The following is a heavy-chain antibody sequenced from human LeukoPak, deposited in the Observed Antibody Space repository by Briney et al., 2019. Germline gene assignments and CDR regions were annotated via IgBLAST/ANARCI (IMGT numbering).Heavy chain of an antibody. CDR3: ASKPAGFDP. D-gene: IGHD1-14*01. J-gene: IGHJ5*02. V-gene: IGHV3-23*01. CDR2: ITGSGDYT. CDR1: GFTFSSSA. Sequence: GGSLRLSCAASGFTFSSSAMGWVRQAPGKGLEWVSSITGSGDYTYYADSVKGRFTISRDNSKNTLYLQMNSLRAEDTAVYYCASKPAGFDPWGQGTLVTVSS.